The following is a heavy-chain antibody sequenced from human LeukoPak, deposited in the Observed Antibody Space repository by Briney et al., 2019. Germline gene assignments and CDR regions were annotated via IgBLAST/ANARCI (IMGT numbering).Heavy chain of an antibody. CDR1: GGSISNFY. CDR3: AREGSATARPFVSNDC. V-gene: IGHV4-4*07. Sequence: SETLSLTCTVSGGSISNFYWSWIRQPAGKGLEWIGRIHTSGNTDYNPSLKSRVTMSLDTSKNQFSLRLNSMTAPDTAVYYCAREGSATARPFVSNDCWGQGTLVTVSS. CDR2: IHTSGNT. J-gene: IGHJ4*02. D-gene: IGHD6-6*01.